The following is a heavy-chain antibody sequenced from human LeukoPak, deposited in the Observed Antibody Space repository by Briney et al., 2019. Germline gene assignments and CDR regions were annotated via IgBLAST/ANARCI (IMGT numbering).Heavy chain of an antibody. J-gene: IGHJ5*02. V-gene: IGHV1-69*13. D-gene: IGHD3-3*01. CDR3: ASSPRASITPNWFDP. CDR1: GGTFTSYA. Sequence: ASLKVSSTASGGTFTSYAISWVRQAPGQGLEWMGGIIPIFGTANYAQKFQGRVTITADESTSTAYMELSSLRSEDTAVYYCASSPRASITPNWFDPWGQGTLVTVAS. CDR2: IIPIFGTA.